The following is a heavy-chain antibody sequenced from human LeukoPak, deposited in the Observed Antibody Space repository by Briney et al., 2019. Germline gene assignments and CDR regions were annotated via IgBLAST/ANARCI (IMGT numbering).Heavy chain of an antibody. CDR1: GYTLTELS. D-gene: IGHD5-12*01. CDR2: FDPEDGEA. J-gene: IGHJ4*02. CDR3: ATGVVATIPDY. V-gene: IGHV1-24*01. Sequence: ASVKVPCKVSGYTLTELSMHWVRQAPGKGLEWMGGFDPEDGEAIYAQKFRGRVTMTEDTSTDTAYMELSGLRSEDTAVYYCATGVVATIPDYWGQGTLVTVSS.